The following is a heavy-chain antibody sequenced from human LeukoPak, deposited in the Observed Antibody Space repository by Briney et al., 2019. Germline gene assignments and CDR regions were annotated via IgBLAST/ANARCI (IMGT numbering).Heavy chain of an antibody. V-gene: IGHV1-69*05. CDR2: IIPIFGTA. D-gene: IGHD3-10*01. CDR1: GGTFSSYA. Sequence: SVKVSCKASGGTFSSYAISWVRQAPGQGLEWMGGIIPIFGTANYAQKFQGRVTITTDESTSTAYMELSSLRPEDTAVYYCASSSLGSGISFDPWGQGTLVTVSS. CDR3: ASSSLGSGISFDP. J-gene: IGHJ5*02.